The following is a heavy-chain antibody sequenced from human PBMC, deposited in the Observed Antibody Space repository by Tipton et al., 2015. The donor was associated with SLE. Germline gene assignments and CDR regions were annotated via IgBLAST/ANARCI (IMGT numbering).Heavy chain of an antibody. CDR3: GRPWGFSSGWQGSAFDI. V-gene: IGHV3-66*02. D-gene: IGHD6-19*01. CDR1: GFTFSTYA. CDR2: TYSGGLT. J-gene: IGHJ3*02. Sequence: SLRLSCAASGFTFSTYAMNWVRQAPGKGLEWVSVTYSGGLTYYADSVKGRFTISRDNSKNTLYLQMNSLRVEDTAVYHCGRPWGFSSGWQGSAFDIWGQGTMVTVSS.